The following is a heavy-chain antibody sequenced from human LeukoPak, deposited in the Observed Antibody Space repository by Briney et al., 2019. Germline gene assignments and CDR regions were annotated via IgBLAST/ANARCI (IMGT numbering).Heavy chain of an antibody. CDR3: ARHGYCSSTSCFDPHYYYYMDV. D-gene: IGHD2-2*03. J-gene: IGHJ6*03. Sequence: SETLSLTCTVSGGSISSSSYYWSWIRQPPGKGLEWIGEINHSGSTNYNPSLKSRVTISVDTSKNQFSLKLSSVTAADTAVYYCARHGYCSSTSCFDPHYYYYMDVWGKGTTVTISS. CDR1: GGSISSSSYY. CDR2: INHSGST. V-gene: IGHV4-39*01.